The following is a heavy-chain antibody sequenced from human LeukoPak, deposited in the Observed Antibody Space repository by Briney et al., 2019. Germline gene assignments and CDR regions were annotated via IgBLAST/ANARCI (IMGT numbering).Heavy chain of an antibody. CDR3: ARDVGRNSVGTRYFDN. Sequence: GASVKVSCKASGYTFTGHYIHWVRQAPGQGLEWMGRINSNSGGANYAPKFQGRVTMTRDTSINTAHMELNRLTSDDTAVYYCARDVGRNSVGTRYFDNWGQGTLVTVSS. D-gene: IGHD1-1*01. V-gene: IGHV1-2*06. CDR1: GYTFTGHY. CDR2: INSNSGGA. J-gene: IGHJ4*02.